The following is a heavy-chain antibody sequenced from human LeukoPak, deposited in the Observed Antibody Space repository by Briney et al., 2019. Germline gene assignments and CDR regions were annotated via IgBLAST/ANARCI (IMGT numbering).Heavy chain of an antibody. J-gene: IGHJ6*02. CDR2: INPNSGGT. D-gene: IGHD2-2*01. Sequence: ASVKVSCKASGYTFTGYYMHWVRQAPGQGLEWMGWINPNSGGTNYAQKFQGRVTMTRDTSISTAYMELSRLRSDDTAVYCCAAHWAGGGTRGVYYGMDVWGQGATVTVSS. CDR1: GYTFTGYY. V-gene: IGHV1-2*02. CDR3: AAHWAGGGTRGVYYGMDV.